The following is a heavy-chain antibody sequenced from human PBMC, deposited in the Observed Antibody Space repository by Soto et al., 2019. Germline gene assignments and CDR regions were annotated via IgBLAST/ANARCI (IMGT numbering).Heavy chain of an antibody. J-gene: IGHJ6*02. CDR2: IHVSGST. Sequence: SETLSLTCTGSGGSVSSGSYQWTWTRQPPGKGLEWIGYIHVSGSTNDNPSLKGRVTMSIDTSKNQFSLKLSSVTAADTAVYYCARDGHGMDVWGQGTKVTVSS. CDR3: ARDGHGMDV. CDR1: GGSVSSGSYQ. V-gene: IGHV4-61*01.